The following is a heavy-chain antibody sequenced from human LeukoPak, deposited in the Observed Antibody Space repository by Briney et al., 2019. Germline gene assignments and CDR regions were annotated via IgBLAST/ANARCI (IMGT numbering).Heavy chain of an antibody. CDR2: IYHSGSS. CDR1: GYSISSGYY. CDR3: ARTTEGYCRGGSCYYYYYYMDV. J-gene: IGHJ6*03. Sequence: PSETLSLTCAVSGYSISSGYYWGWIRQPPGKGLEWIGSIYHSGSSYYNPSLKSRVTISVDTSKNQFSLKLSSVTAADTAGYYCARTTEGYCRGGSCYYYYYYMDVWGKGTTVTVSS. D-gene: IGHD2-15*01. V-gene: IGHV4-38-2*01.